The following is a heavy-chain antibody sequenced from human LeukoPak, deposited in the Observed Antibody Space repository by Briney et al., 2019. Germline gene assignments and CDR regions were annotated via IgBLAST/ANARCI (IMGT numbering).Heavy chain of an antibody. CDR2: INHNGNVN. V-gene: IGHV3-7*03. Sequence: GGSLRLSCAVSGFTSSSYWMNWARQAPGKGLEWVASINHNGNVNYYVDSVKGRFTISRDNAKNSLYLQMSNLRAEDTAVYYCARDSSDYGGKGVDYWGQGTLVTVSS. CDR3: ARDSSDYGGKGVDY. CDR1: GFTSSSYW. D-gene: IGHD4-23*01. J-gene: IGHJ4*02.